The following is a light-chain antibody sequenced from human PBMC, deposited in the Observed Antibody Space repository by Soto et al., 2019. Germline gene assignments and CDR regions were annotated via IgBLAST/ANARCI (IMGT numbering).Light chain of an antibody. CDR3: QQRSSWPLT. CDR2: DAF. V-gene: IGKV3-11*01. Sequence: EIVLTQSPATLSLSPGERATLSCRASQSVSSYLVWYQQKPGHAPRLLIFDAFNRATGIPARFSGSGSGTDFTLTISSLEPEDFAVYFCQQRSSWPLTIGGGTKVEIK. CDR1: QSVSSY. J-gene: IGKJ4*01.